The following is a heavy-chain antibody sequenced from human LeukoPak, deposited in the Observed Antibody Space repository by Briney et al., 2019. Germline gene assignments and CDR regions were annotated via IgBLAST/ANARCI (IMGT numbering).Heavy chain of an antibody. J-gene: IGHJ6*02. CDR1: GFTFSSYG. V-gene: IGHV3-30*18. Sequence: GGSLRLSCAASGFTFSSYGMHWVRQAPGKGLEWVAVISYDGSNKYYADSVKGRFTISRDNSKNTLYLQMNSLRAEDTAVYYCAKDLVVVAATPAYYYYGMDVWGQGTTVTVSS. D-gene: IGHD2-15*01. CDR2: ISYDGSNK. CDR3: AKDLVVVAATPAYYYYGMDV.